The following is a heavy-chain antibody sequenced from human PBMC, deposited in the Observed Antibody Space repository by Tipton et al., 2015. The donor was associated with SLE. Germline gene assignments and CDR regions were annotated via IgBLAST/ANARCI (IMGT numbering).Heavy chain of an antibody. CDR2: IWHDGTKK. Sequence: SLRLSCAASGFTFSDYAMHWVRQAPGKGLEWVTMIWHDGTKKYYVDSVKGRFSISRDNSKNTVYLQMTSLRIEDTAVYYCARDSLTPRDYFDYWGQGTLVTVSS. CDR3: ARDSLTPRDYFDY. J-gene: IGHJ4*02. D-gene: IGHD2-21*02. CDR1: GFTFSDYA. V-gene: IGHV3-33*01.